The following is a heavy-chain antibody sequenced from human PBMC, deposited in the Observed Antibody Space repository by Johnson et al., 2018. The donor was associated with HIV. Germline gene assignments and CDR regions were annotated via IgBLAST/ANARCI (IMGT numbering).Heavy chain of an antibody. J-gene: IGHJ3*01. V-gene: IGHV3-30-3*01. Sequence: VQLVESGGGVVQPGRSLKLSCAASEFTFSNYAMHWVRQAPGQGLEWVAVISYDGSSKYYADSVKGRFTISRDNSKNTLNLQMNSLRPEDTAVYYCAKGMGLSIGELSDAFHFWGQGTVVTVSS. CDR2: ISYDGSSK. CDR1: EFTFSNYA. CDR3: AKGMGLSIGELSDAFHF. D-gene: IGHD3-10*01.